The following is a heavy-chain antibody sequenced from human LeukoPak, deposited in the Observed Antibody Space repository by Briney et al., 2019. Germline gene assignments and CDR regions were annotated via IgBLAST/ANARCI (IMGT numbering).Heavy chain of an antibody. Sequence: PSETLSLTCTVSGGPISSTYWSWIRHPPGKGLEGIGYIYYSGNTNYNPSLKSRVTISVDTSQNQVSLKLSSVTAADTAVYYCARGRLTYYYGSGSYYRLYYFDYWGQGTLVTVSS. V-gene: IGHV4-59*01. J-gene: IGHJ4*02. CDR3: ARGRLTYYYGSGSYYRLYYFDY. CDR1: GGPISSTY. CDR2: IYYSGNT. D-gene: IGHD3-10*01.